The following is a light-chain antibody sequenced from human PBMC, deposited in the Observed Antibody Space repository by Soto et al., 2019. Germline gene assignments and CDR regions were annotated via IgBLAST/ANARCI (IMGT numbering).Light chain of an antibody. J-gene: IGLJ2*01. Sequence: QTEVTQEPSFSVSPGGTVTLTCGLSSGSVSTSYYPSWYQQTPGQAPRTLIYSTNTRSSGVPDRFSGSILGNKAALTITGAQADDESDYYCVLYMGSGISDVVFGGGTKLTVL. V-gene: IGLV8-61*01. CDR1: SGSVSTSYY. CDR2: STN. CDR3: VLYMGSGISDVV.